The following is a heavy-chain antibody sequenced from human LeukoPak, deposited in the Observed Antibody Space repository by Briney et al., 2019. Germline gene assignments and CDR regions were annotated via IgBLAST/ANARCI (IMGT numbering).Heavy chain of an antibody. CDR2: IHNYGST. CDR1: GFIVSSNY. V-gene: IGHV3-66*03. CDR3: AKIPNYYDSSAYYVY. Sequence: PGGSLRLSCAASGFIVSSNYMTWVRQAPGKGLEWVSVIHNYGSTYYADSVKGRFTISRDNSKNTLYLQMNSLRAEDTAVYYCAKIPNYYDSSAYYVYWGQGTLVTVSS. D-gene: IGHD3-22*01. J-gene: IGHJ4*02.